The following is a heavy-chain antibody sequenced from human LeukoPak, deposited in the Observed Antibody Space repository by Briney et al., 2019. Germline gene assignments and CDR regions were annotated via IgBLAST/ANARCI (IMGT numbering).Heavy chain of an antibody. D-gene: IGHD3-22*01. CDR2: ISSSSSYI. CDR1: GFTFSSYS. V-gene: IGHV3-21*01. J-gene: IGHJ4*02. Sequence: PGGSLRLSCAASGFTFSSYSMNWVRQAPGKGLEWVSSISSSSSYIYYADSVKGRFTISRDNAKNSLYLQMNSLRAEDTAVYYCARWDYDSNTFDYWGQGTLVTVSS. CDR3: ARWDYDSNTFDY.